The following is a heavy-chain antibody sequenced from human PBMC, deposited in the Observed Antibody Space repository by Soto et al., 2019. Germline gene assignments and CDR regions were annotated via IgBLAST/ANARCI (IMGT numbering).Heavy chain of an antibody. CDR3: AREIDGSGAGCYYCYDMDV. J-gene: IGHJ6*03. CDR2: IWYDGSNK. V-gene: IGHV3-33*01. D-gene: IGHD3-10*01. Sequence: GSLRISYEAPGVNFSSYRMHRVRQAQGKGLEWVAVIWYDGSNKYYADSVKGRFTISRDNSKNTLYLQMNSLRAEDTAVYYCAREIDGSGAGCYYCYDMDVLGKGTTVTVSS. CDR1: GVNFSSYR.